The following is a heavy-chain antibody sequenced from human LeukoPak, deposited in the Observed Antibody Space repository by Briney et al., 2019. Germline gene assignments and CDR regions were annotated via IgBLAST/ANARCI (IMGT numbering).Heavy chain of an antibody. D-gene: IGHD2-8*01. CDR1: GYSISSGYY. V-gene: IGHV4-38-2*02. CDR3: ARDRNCTNGVCYFDY. Sequence: PSETLSLTCAVSGYSISSGYYWGWIRQPPGTGLEWIGRIYQSGSTYYNPSLKSRVTISVDTSKNQFSLKLSSVTAADTAVYYCARDRNCTNGVCYFDYWGQGTLVTVSS. CDR2: IYQSGST. J-gene: IGHJ4*02.